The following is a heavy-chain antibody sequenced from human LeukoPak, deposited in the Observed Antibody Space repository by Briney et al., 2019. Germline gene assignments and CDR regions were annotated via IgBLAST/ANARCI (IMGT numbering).Heavy chain of an antibody. V-gene: IGHV3-21*01. CDR2: ISSSSSYI. D-gene: IGHD2-15*01. J-gene: IGHJ4*02. CDR1: GFTFSSYS. Sequence: PGGSLRLSCAASGFTFSSYSMNWVRQAPGKGLEWGSSISSSSSYIYYADSVKGRFTISRDDAKNSLYLQMNSLRAEDTAVYYCAGDCSGGSCYSAFDYWGQGTLVTVSS. CDR3: AGDCSGGSCYSAFDY.